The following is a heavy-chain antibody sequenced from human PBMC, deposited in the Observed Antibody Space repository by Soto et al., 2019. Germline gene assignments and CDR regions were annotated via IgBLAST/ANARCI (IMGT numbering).Heavy chain of an antibody. Sequence: PGGSLRLSCTPSGFTFDDYSMSWFRQAPGKGLEWVGFIRYKAYGGTTEYAASVKGRFTISRDDSKSIAYLQMNSLKTEDTAVYYCASRNGPGEADAFDIWGQGTMVTVSS. J-gene: IGHJ3*02. V-gene: IGHV3-49*03. CDR2: IRYKAYGGTT. CDR1: GFTFDDYS. D-gene: IGHD3-10*01. CDR3: ASRNGPGEADAFDI.